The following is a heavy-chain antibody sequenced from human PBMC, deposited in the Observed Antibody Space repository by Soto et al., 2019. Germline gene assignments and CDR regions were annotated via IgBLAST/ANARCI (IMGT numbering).Heavy chain of an antibody. CDR2: IYHSGST. Sequence: PSETLSLTCAVSGGSISSGGYSWSWIRQPPGKGLEWIGYIYHSGSTYYNPSLKSRVTISVDTSKNQFSLKLSSVTAADTAMYYCARPQFSGTYHDTFNIWGQGTMVTVSS. V-gene: IGHV4-30-2*03. D-gene: IGHD1-26*01. CDR1: GGSISSGGYS. J-gene: IGHJ3*02. CDR3: ARPQFSGTYHDTFNI.